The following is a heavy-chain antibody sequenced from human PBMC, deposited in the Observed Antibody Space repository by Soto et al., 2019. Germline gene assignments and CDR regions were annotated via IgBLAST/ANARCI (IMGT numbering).Heavy chain of an antibody. V-gene: IGHV3-23*01. Sequence: EVQLLDSGGGLVQPGGSLRLSCAASGFTFSSYAMGWVRQAPEKGLEWVSAISGGGGTTYYADSVKGRFTISRDNSKNTLYLQRNSLRAEDTAVYYCAKDLLVFGLTNTYSHAIFGDYWGQGTLVTVSS. CDR1: GFTFSSYA. J-gene: IGHJ4*02. CDR3: AKDLLVFGLTNTYSHAIFGDY. D-gene: IGHD3-10*01. CDR2: ISGGGGTT.